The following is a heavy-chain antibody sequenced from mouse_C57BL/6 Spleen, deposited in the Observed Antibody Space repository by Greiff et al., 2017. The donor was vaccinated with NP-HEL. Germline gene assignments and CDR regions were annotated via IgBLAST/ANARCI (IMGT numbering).Heavy chain of an antibody. CDR2: IYPGDGDT. J-gene: IGHJ4*01. V-gene: IGHV1-82*01. Sequence: QVQLQQSGPELVKPGASVKISCKASGYAFSSSWLNWVKQRPGKGLEWIGRIYPGDGDTNYNGKFKGKATLTADKSSSTAYMQLSSLTSEDSAVYFCARGGYYSNYGYAMDYWGQGTSVTVSS. CDR1: GYAFSSSW. CDR3: ARGGYYSNYGYAMDY. D-gene: IGHD2-5*01.